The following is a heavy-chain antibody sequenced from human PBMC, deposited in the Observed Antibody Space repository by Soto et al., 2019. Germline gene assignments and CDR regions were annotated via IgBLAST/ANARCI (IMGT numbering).Heavy chain of an antibody. CDR3: ARHCDRYYDSSGYYDY. J-gene: IGHJ4*02. Sequence: QVQLQESGPGLVKPSQTLSLTCTVSGGSISSGGYYWSWIRQHPGKGLEWIGYIYYSGSTYYNPSLTSRVTIPVDRSKSQFSLKLSSVTAADTAVYYCARHCDRYYDSSGYYDYWGQGTLVTVSS. D-gene: IGHD3-22*01. CDR2: IYYSGST. CDR1: GGSISSGGYY. V-gene: IGHV4-31*03.